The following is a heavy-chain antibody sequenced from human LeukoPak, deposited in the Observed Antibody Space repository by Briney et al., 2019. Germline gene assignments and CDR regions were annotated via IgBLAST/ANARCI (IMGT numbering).Heavy chain of an antibody. V-gene: IGHV4-59*01. CDR2: IYYSGST. D-gene: IGHD3-10*01. J-gene: IGHJ6*03. Sequence: PSETLFLTCTVSGGSISSYYWSWIRQPPGKGLEWIGYIYYSGSTNYNPSLKSRVTISVDTSKNQFSLKLSSVTAADTAVYYCARDQAGSGSYRGFYYYMDVWGKGTTVTISS. CDR3: ARDQAGSGSYRGFYYYMDV. CDR1: GGSISSYY.